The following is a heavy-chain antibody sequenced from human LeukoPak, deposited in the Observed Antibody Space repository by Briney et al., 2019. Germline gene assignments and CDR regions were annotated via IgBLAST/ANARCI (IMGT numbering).Heavy chain of an antibody. D-gene: IGHD1-26*01. Sequence: GASVKVSCKASGYTFTNYDITWVRQAPGKGLEWMGWISTYDSNTNYAQKLQDKFTMTTDTSTSTAYMELRNLRSDDKAVYYCARGGGEPGDYWGQGTLLTVSS. CDR3: ARGGGEPGDY. V-gene: IGHV1-18*01. CDR1: GYTFTNYD. J-gene: IGHJ4*02. CDR2: ISTYDSNT.